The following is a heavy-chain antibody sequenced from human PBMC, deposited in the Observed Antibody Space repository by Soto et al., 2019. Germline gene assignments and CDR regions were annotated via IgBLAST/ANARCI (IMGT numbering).Heavy chain of an antibody. CDR1: GFTFSSYA. D-gene: IGHD6-13*01. J-gene: IGHJ6*02. CDR3: AKASIAAAGYPDYYYGMDV. CDR2: ISGSGGST. Sequence: GSLRLSCAASGFTFSSYAMIWVRQAPGKGLEWVSAISGSGGSTYYADSVKGRFTISRDNSKNTLYLQMNSLRAEDTAVYYCAKASIAAAGYPDYYYGMDVWGQGTTVTVSS. V-gene: IGHV3-23*01.